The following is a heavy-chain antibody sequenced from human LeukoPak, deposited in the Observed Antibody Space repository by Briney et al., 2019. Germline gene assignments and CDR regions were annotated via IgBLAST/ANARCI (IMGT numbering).Heavy chain of an antibody. CDR2: IFHSGIGST. D-gene: IGHD5-18*01. CDR1: GNSISSDYY. V-gene: IGHV4-38-2*02. CDR3: ARGQSHGYGNWFDP. J-gene: IGHJ5*02. Sequence: SETLSLTCSVPGNSISSDYYWGWIRQTPGEGLQWIGSIFHSGIGSTYYNPSLKSRVTLSVDTSKNQFSLKLSSVTAADTAVYYCARGQSHGYGNWFDPWGQGTLVTVSS.